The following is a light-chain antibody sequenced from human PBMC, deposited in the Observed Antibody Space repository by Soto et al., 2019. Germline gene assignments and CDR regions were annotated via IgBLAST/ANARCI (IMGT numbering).Light chain of an antibody. CDR3: QQSYSTPRT. J-gene: IGKJ1*01. CDR1: QSISSY. V-gene: IGKV1-39*01. CDR2: AAS. Sequence: DIQMTQSPSSLSASVGDRVTITCRASQSISSYLNWYQQKPGKAPQLLIYAASSLQSGVPSRFSGSGSGTDFNLTISRLQPEDFATYYCQQSYSTPRTFGQGTKVEIK.